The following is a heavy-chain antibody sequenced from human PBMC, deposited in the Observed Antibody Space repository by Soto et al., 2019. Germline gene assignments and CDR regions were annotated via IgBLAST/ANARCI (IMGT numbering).Heavy chain of an antibody. CDR3: AGVPCTTYLDL. V-gene: IGHV4-61*01. J-gene: IGHJ2*01. CDR1: GGSVSGGSYC. D-gene: IGHD2-2*01. CDR2: VYNRGST. Sequence: QVQLQESGPGLVKPSETLSLTCTVSGGSVSGGSYCWSWIRQPPGKGLECIGYVYNRGSTTYNPYLKSRVTISVDTSKNQVSLGLSSVTAAETAVYYCAGVPCTTYLDLWGRGTLVTVSS.